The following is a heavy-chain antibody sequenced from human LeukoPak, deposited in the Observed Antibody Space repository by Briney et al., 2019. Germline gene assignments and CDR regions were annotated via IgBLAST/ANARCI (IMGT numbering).Heavy chain of an antibody. D-gene: IGHD5-18*01. CDR3: ARDLDTAMVANY. CDR1: GFTFSNYA. J-gene: IGHJ4*02. V-gene: IGHV3-23*01. Sequence: PGGSLRLSCAASGFTFSNYAMSWVRQAPGKGLEWVSGISGNGGSTYYADSLKGRFTISRDNSKNTLYLQINSLRVEDTAVYYCARDLDTAMVANYWGQGTLVTVSS. CDR2: ISGNGGST.